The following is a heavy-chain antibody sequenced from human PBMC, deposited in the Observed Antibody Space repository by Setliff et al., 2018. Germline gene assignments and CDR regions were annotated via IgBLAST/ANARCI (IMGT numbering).Heavy chain of an antibody. D-gene: IGHD3-22*01. J-gene: IGHJ5*02. Sequence: SETLSLTCTVSGGSISSGSYYWNWIRQPAGKGLEWIGRIYTSGNTNYNPSLKSRVTISVDTSKNQFSLNLSSVTAADTAVYYCARDYYDSSGYYYFATSRYNWFDPWGQGTLVTVSS. CDR3: ARDYYDSSGYYYFATSRYNWFDP. CDR2: IYTSGNT. V-gene: IGHV4-61*02. CDR1: GGSISSGSYY.